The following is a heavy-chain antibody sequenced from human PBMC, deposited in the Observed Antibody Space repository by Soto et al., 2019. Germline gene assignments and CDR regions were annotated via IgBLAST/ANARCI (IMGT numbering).Heavy chain of an antibody. CDR3: ARDLQTYYYESRTGTDAFDI. Sequence: EVQLVESGGGLVKPGGSLRLSCAASGFTFSSYSMNWVRQAPGKGLEWVSSISSSSSYIYYADSVKGRFTISRDNAKNSLYLQMNSLRAEDTAVYYCARDLQTYYYESRTGTDAFDIWGKGTMVTVSS. CDR1: GFTFSSYS. V-gene: IGHV3-21*01. J-gene: IGHJ3*02. D-gene: IGHD3-22*01. CDR2: ISSSSSYI.